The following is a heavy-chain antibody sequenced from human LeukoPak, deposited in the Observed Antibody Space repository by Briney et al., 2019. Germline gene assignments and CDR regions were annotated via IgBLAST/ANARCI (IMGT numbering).Heavy chain of an antibody. CDR2: IKQDGSEA. V-gene: IGHV3-7*03. Sequence: GGSLRLSRVASGFPFSSYWMTWVRQAPGKGLEWVANIKQDGSEASYVGSVKGRFTISRDNPRNSLYLQMNSLRAEDTAVYYCARDQYEVPYYSNYDGMNVWGQGTTVIVSS. D-gene: IGHD3-16*01. CDR1: GFPFSSYW. CDR3: ARDQYEVPYYSNYDGMNV. J-gene: IGHJ6*02.